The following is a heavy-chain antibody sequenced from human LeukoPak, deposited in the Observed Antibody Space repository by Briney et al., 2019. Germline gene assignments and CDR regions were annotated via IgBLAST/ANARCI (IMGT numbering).Heavy chain of an antibody. CDR1: GGSISSYY. V-gene: IGHV4-4*07. J-gene: IGHJ4*02. D-gene: IGHD6-6*01. CDR2: IYTSGST. Sequence: PSETLSLTCTVSGGSISSYYWSWIRQPAGKGLEWIGRIYTSGSTNYNPSLKSRVTMSVDTSKNQFSLKLSSVTAADTAVYYCARDSWSRSSSSEVYFDYWGQGTLVTVSS. CDR3: ARDSWSRSSSSEVYFDY.